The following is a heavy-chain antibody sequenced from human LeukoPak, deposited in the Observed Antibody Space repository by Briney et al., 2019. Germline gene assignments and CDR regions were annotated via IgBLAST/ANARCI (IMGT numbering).Heavy chain of an antibody. J-gene: IGHJ5*02. CDR1: GGSISSSSYY. Sequence: PSETLSLTCTVSGGSISSSSYYWGWIRQPPGKGLEWIGSIYYSGSTYYNPSLKSRVTISVDTSKNQFSLKLSSVTAADTAVYYCASLKYSTINWFDPWGQGTLVTVSS. CDR3: ASLKYSTINWFDP. V-gene: IGHV4-39*01. D-gene: IGHD2-2*01. CDR2: IYYSGST.